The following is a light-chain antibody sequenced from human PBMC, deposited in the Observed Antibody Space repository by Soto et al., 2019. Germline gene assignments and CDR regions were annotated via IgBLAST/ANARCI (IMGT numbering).Light chain of an antibody. CDR2: DAS. CDR3: QQYDSDVVS. Sequence: DIQMTQSPATLSASVGDRVTITCRASQSVRSWLAWYQQKPGKAPKLLMYDASTFEGGVPSRFSGSGSGTEFTLTISGLQPDDFATYYCQQYDSDVVSFGGGTKVE. V-gene: IGKV1-5*01. J-gene: IGKJ4*01. CDR1: QSVRSW.